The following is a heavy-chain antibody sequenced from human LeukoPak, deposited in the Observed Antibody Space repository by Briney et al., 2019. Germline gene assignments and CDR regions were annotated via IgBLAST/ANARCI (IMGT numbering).Heavy chain of an antibody. CDR3: ARSTSSEYDIYHFDY. V-gene: IGHV3-33*01. CDR2: IWYDGNNK. CDR1: GFTFSSYG. J-gene: IGHJ4*02. D-gene: IGHD3-9*01. Sequence: TGRSLRLSCAASGFTFSSYGMHWVRQAPGKGLEWVAVIWYDGNNKYYADSVKGRFTISRDNSKNTLYLQMNSLRDEDTAVYYCARSTSSEYDIYHFDYWGQGTLVTVSS.